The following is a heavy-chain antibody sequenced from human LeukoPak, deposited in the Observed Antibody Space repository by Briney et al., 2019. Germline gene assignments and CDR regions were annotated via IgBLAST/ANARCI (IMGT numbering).Heavy chain of an antibody. CDR2: IYHSGST. CDR1: GYSISSGYY. CDR3: ARRGYNGWLSNDH. Sequence: KPSETLSLTCAVSGYSISSGYYWGWIRQPPGKGLEWIGSIYHSGSTYYNPSLKSRVTISVDTSKNQFSLKLSSVTAADTAVYYCARRGYNGWLSNDHWGQGTLVTVSS. V-gene: IGHV4-38-2*01. J-gene: IGHJ4*02. D-gene: IGHD3-9*01.